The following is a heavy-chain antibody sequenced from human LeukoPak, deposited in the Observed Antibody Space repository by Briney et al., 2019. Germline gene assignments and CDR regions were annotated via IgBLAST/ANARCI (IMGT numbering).Heavy chain of an antibody. Sequence: PSETLSLTCTVSGGSISSYYWSWIRQPPGKGLEWIGYIYHSGSTNYNPSLKSRVTISVDTSKNQFSLKLSSVTAADTAVYYCARVAATPYGGNHVDYWGQGTLVTVSS. CDR1: GGSISSYY. J-gene: IGHJ4*02. D-gene: IGHD4-23*01. CDR3: ARVAATPYGGNHVDY. CDR2: IYHSGST. V-gene: IGHV4-59*01.